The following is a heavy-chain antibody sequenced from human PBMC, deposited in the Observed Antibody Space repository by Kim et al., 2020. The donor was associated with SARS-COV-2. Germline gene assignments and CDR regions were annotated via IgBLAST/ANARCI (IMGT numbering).Heavy chain of an antibody. Sequence: SETLSLTCAVYGGSFSGYYWSWIRQPPGKGLEWIGEINHSGSTNYNPSLKRRVTISVDTSKNQFSLKLSSVTAADTAVYYCEGTYYDFWSGYYYYYYGMDVWGQGTTVTVSS. CDR1: GGSFSGYY. D-gene: IGHD3-3*01. CDR2: INHSGST. CDR3: EGTYYDFWSGYYYYYYGMDV. V-gene: IGHV4-34*01. J-gene: IGHJ6*02.